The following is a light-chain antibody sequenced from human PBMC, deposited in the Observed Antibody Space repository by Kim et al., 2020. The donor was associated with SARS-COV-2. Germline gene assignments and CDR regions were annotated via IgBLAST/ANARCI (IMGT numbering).Light chain of an antibody. Sequence: DIQMTQSPSSLSAFAGDRVTITCQASQDISYRLNWYQQKPGKAPKVVIADASNLQSGAPSRFSGSGSVTEFTFSINNLQPEDIATYYCMQYDDLPYTFGRGTKLEI. J-gene: IGKJ2*01. V-gene: IGKV1-33*01. CDR2: DAS. CDR1: QDISYR. CDR3: MQYDDLPYT.